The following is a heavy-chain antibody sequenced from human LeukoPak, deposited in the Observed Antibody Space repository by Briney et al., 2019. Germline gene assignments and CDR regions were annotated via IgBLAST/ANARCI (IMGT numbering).Heavy chain of an antibody. J-gene: IGHJ4*02. CDR3: ARRSRDGYNYFDY. CDR2: ISGTGGGT. D-gene: IGHD5-24*01. Sequence: GGSLRLSCAASEFTFKNYAMNWVRQAPGKGLEGVSVISGTGGGTYADSVKGRFTISRDNSKNTVYLQMNSLRAEDTAIYYCARRSRDGYNYFDYWGQGTLVTVSS. V-gene: IGHV3-23*01. CDR1: EFTFKNYA.